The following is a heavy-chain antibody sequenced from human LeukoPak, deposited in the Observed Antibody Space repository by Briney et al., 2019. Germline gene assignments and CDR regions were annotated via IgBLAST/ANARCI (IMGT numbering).Heavy chain of an antibody. CDR3: AKSPGGTIWELHNWFDP. V-gene: IGHV3-9*01. Sequence: PGGSLRLSCAASGFTFDDYAMHWVRQAPGKGLEWVSGISWNSGSIGYADSVKGRFTISRDNAKNSLYLQMNSLRAEDTALYYCAKSPGGTIWELHNWFDPWGQGTLVTVSS. CDR1: GFTFDDYA. CDR2: ISWNSGSI. J-gene: IGHJ5*02. D-gene: IGHD3-3*01.